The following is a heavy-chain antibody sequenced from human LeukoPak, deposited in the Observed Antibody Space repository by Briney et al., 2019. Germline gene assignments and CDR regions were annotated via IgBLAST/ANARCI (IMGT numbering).Heavy chain of an antibody. CDR3: AKDEVIPSYYYIDV. CDR2: ISYDGSDT. V-gene: IGHV3-30*04. Sequence: GRSLRLSCAASGFIFSNYPMHWVRQAPGKGLEWVTLISYDGSDTYYADSVKGRFSISRDSAKNTLYLQMNSLRGEDTAVYYCAKDEVIPSYYYIDVWGKGTTVTVSS. CDR1: GFIFSNYP. J-gene: IGHJ6*03. D-gene: IGHD2-2*01.